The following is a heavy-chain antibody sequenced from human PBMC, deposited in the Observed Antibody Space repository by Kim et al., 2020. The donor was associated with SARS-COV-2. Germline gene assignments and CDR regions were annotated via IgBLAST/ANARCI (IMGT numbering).Heavy chain of an antibody. CDR3: ARYGRGGTYFDY. Sequence: SETLSLTCTVSGASVSSGTYYWGWIRQTPAKGLEWIGYFHYIGDTLDNPSLRSRVTMSSDMSKNQLALELTSVSAADTAMYYCARYGRGGTYFDYWGQGT. J-gene: IGHJ4*02. CDR2: FHYIGDT. CDR1: GASVSSGTYY. D-gene: IGHD6-19*01. V-gene: IGHV4-61*01.